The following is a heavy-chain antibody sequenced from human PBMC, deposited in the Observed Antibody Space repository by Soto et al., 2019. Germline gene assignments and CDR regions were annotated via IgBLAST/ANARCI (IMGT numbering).Heavy chain of an antibody. Sequence: PGGSLRLSCAASGFTFSSYGMHWVRQAPGKGLEWVAVISYDGSNKYYADSVKGRFTISRDNSKNTLYLQMNSLRAEDTVVYYCAKVGGDGTGTTLWGQGTLVTVSS. CDR2: ISYDGSNK. D-gene: IGHD1-1*01. J-gene: IGHJ4*02. V-gene: IGHV3-30*18. CDR1: GFTFSSYG. CDR3: AKVGGDGTGTTL.